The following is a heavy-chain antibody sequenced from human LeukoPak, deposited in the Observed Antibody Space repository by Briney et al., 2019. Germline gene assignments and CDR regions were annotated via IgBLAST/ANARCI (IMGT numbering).Heavy chain of an antibody. CDR3: ARDQFLAAAGDWFDP. D-gene: IGHD6-13*01. CDR1: GGSISSYY. CDR2: IYYSGST. Sequence: SETLSLTCTVSGGSISSYYWGWVRQPPGKGLEWVGYIYYSGSTNYNPSLKSRVTISVDTSKNQFSLKLSSVTAADTAVYYCARDQFLAAAGDWFDPWGQGTLVTVSS. V-gene: IGHV4-59*01. J-gene: IGHJ5*02.